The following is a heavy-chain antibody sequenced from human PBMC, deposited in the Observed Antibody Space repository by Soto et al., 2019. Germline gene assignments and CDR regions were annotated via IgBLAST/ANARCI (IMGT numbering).Heavy chain of an antibody. V-gene: IGHV3-23*01. D-gene: IGHD2-15*01. CDR2: ISGTGVRI. J-gene: IGHJ4*02. CDR3: AKSAAIYCSGGSCYSDY. CDR1: GFPFSSHA. Sequence: GGSLRLSCAASGFPFSSHAMSWVRQAPGKGLEWVSSISGTGVRIYYADSVKGRFTISRDNSKSTLHLQMNSLRAADTAVYYCAKSAAIYCSGGSCYSDYWGQGTLVTVSS.